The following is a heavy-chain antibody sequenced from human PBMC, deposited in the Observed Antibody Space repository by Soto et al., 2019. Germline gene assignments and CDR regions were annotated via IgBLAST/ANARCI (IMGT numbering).Heavy chain of an antibody. D-gene: IGHD2-2*01. CDR1: GGTFSNYA. Sequence: QVQLVQSGAEVRKPGSSVTVSCKASGGTFSNYAISWVRQAPRQGLEWMGGIIPIVGTGSYAQKFQGRVTLTADEPTPTASMERSSLRVEATSVYYCARVVILVPPASTHYDYHVDVWGPGTTVTVSS. V-gene: IGHV1-69*01. CDR2: IIPIVGTG. J-gene: IGHJ6*02. CDR3: ARVVILVPPASTHYDYHVDV.